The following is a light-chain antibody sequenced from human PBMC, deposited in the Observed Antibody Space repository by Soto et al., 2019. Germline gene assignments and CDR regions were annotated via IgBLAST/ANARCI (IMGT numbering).Light chain of an antibody. CDR1: SSNIGAGYD. CDR3: QSYDSSLSGYV. CDR2: GNS. Sequence: QSALTQPPSVSGAPGQRVTISCTGSSSNIGAGYDVHWYQQFPGAAPKLLIYGNSNRPSGVPDRFSGSKSGTSASLAITGLQAEDEADYYCQSYDSSLSGYVFGTGTKLTVL. J-gene: IGLJ1*01. V-gene: IGLV1-40*01.